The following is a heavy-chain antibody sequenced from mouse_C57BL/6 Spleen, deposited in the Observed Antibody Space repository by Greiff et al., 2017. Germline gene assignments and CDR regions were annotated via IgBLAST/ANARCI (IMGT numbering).Heavy chain of an antibody. Sequence: VQLQQSGPELVKPGASVKIPCKASGYTFTDYNMDWVKQSHGKSLEWIGDINPNNGGTIYNQKFKGKATLTVDKSSSTAYMELRSLTSEDTAVYYCARRSYYYGSSYLYYAMDYWGQGTSVTVSS. CDR3: ARRSYYYGSSYLYYAMDY. CDR2: INPNNGGT. V-gene: IGHV1-18*01. D-gene: IGHD1-1*01. J-gene: IGHJ4*01. CDR1: GYTFTDYN.